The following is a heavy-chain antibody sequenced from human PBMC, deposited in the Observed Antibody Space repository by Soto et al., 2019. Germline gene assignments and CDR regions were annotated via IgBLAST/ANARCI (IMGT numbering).Heavy chain of an antibody. CDR3: ARQTRHYDSCSNKYYYYGLDV. D-gene: IGHD3-3*01. J-gene: IGHJ6*02. CDR1: EYSFSTYW. CDR2: IYPGDSDT. V-gene: IGHV5-51*01. Sequence: GESLKISCKGSEYSFSTYWIAWVRQMPGKGLEWMGIIYPGDSDTRYSRSFQGQVTISADKSISSAHLQWSSLKASDTAMYYCARQTRHYDSCSNKYYYYGLDVWGQGTTVTVSS.